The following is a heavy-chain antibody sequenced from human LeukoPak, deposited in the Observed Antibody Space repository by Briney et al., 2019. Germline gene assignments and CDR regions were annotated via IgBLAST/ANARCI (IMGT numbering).Heavy chain of an antibody. Sequence: SGGSLRFSCAASGFTFSSYWMSWVRQAPGKGLEWVANIKQDGSEKSYVDSVRGRFTISRDNAKNSLYLQMNSLRAEDTALYYCARAGGRLVPAAVRFDPWGQGTLVTVSS. CDR2: IKQDGSEK. D-gene: IGHD2-2*01. CDR1: GFTFSSYW. V-gene: IGHV3-7*01. CDR3: ARAGGRLVPAAVRFDP. J-gene: IGHJ5*02.